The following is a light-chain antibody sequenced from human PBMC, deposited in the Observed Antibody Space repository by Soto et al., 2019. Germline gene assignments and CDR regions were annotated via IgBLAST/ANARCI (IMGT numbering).Light chain of an antibody. CDR1: SSNIGAGYD. CDR3: QSFDSSLSGSV. CDR2: GNN. J-gene: IGLJ2*01. V-gene: IGLV1-40*01. Sequence: QSVLTQPPSVSGAPGQTVIISCTGSSSNIGAGYDVHWYQHLPGTAPKLLIYGNNNRPSGVPDRFSGSKSGTSASLVITGLQADDETDYYCQSFDSSLSGSVFGGGTKLTVL.